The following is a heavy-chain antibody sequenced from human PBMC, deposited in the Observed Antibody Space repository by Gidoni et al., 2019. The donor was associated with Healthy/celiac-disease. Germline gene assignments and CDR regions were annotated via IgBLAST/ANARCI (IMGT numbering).Heavy chain of an antibody. CDR1: GFTFSSYS. V-gene: IGHV3-48*02. J-gene: IGHJ6*02. Sequence: EVQLVESGGGLVQPGGSLRLSCAASGFTFSSYSMNWVRQAPGKGLEWVSYISSSSSTIYYADSVKGRFTISRDNAKNSLYLQMNSLRDEDTAVYYCAGGEYSYGTPWLVVWGQGTTVTVSS. CDR2: ISSSSSTI. D-gene: IGHD5-18*01. CDR3: AGGEYSYGTPWLVV.